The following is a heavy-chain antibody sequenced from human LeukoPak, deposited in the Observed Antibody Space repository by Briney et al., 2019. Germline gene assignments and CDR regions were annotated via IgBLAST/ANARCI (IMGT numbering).Heavy chain of an antibody. CDR2: ISGSGGST. CDR3: APHPRGGRGYYYYYGMDV. J-gene: IGHJ6*02. Sequence: GGSLRLSCAASGFTFASYAMSWVRQAPGKGLEWVSGISGSGGSTYYADSVKGRFTISRDNSKNTLYLQMNSLKAEDTAVYYCAPHPRGGRGYYYYYGMDVWGQGTTVTVSS. V-gene: IGHV3-23*01. CDR1: GFTFASYA. D-gene: IGHD2-15*01.